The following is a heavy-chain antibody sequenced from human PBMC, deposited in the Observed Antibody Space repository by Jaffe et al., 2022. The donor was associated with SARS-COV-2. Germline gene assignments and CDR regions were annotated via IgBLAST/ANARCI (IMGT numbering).Heavy chain of an antibody. D-gene: IGHD2-8*01. CDR1: GFTFSDYW. Sequence: EVQLAESGGGLVQPGGSLRLSCVASGFTFSDYWMHWVRQVPGEGPVWVSRINGEGVTAYADSVKGRFTISRDNSKNTLFLQMNGLSAEDTAMYYCARDPAAGHTNGYYDYWGQGILVTVSS. V-gene: IGHV3-74*01. CDR2: INGEGVT. CDR3: ARDPAAGHTNGYYDY. J-gene: IGHJ4*02.